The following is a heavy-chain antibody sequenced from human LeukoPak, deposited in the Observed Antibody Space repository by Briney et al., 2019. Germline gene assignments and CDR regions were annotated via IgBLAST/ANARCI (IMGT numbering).Heavy chain of an antibody. J-gene: IGHJ3*02. CDR2: ISYDGSNK. Sequence: GRSLRLSCAASGFTFSSYAMHWVRQAPGKGLEWVAVISYDGSNKYYADSVKGRFTISRDNSKNTLYLQMNSLRAEDTAVYYCAREAVAAIESGAFDIWGQGTMVTVSS. D-gene: IGHD2-15*01. CDR1: GFTFSSYA. V-gene: IGHV3-30-3*01. CDR3: AREAVAAIESGAFDI.